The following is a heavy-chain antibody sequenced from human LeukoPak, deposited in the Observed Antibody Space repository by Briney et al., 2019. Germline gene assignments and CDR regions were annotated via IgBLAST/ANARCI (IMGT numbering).Heavy chain of an antibody. V-gene: IGHV3-7*01. Sequence: GGSLRLSCAVSGLIFRSYWMSWVRQAPGKGLEWVANINQDGSEKYFVDSVKGRFTISRDNAKNSLHLQMNTLRAEDTAVYYCAREKDGRFFDYWGQGTLVTVSS. D-gene: IGHD1-26*01. CDR3: AREKDGRFFDY. CDR2: INQDGSEK. J-gene: IGHJ4*02. CDR1: GLIFRSYW.